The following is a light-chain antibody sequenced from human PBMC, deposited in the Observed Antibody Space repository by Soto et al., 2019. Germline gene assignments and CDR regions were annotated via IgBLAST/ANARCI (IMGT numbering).Light chain of an antibody. CDR2: GAS. Sequence: EIVMTQSPATLSVSPGERATLSCRASQSVSSNLAWYQQKPGQAPRLLIYGASTRATGIPARFSGSGSGTEFTLAISRLEPEDFAVYFCQQYGNSPLTFGGGTKVDIK. V-gene: IGKV3-15*01. CDR3: QQYGNSPLT. J-gene: IGKJ4*01. CDR1: QSVSSN.